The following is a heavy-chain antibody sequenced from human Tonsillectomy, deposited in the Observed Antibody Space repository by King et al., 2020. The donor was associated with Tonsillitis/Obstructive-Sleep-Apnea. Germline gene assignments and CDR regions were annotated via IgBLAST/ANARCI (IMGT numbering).Heavy chain of an antibody. CDR2: INHSGST. V-gene: IGHV4-34*01. CDR1: GGSFSGYY. J-gene: IGHJ4*02. Sequence: VQLQQWGAGLLKPSETLSLTCAVYGGSFSGYYWSWIRQPPGKGREWIGEINHSGSTNYNPSLKSRVTISVDTSKNQFSLKLSSVTAADTAVYYCASYYSMNYWGQGTLVTVSS. CDR3: ASYYSMNY. D-gene: IGHD4-11*01.